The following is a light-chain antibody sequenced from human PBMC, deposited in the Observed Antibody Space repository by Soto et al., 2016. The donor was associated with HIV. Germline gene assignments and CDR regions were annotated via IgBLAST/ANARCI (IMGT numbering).Light chain of an antibody. CDR1: QSLLHSNGYKY. V-gene: IGKV2-28*01. Sequence: DIVMTQSPLSLPVTPGEPASISCRSSQSLLHSNGYKYLDWYLQKPGQSPQLLIYLGSNRASGVPDRFRGSGSGTDFTLKISRVEAEDVGVYYCMQALQTPXTFGQGTKLEIK. J-gene: IGKJ2*01. CDR3: MQALQTPXT. CDR2: LGS.